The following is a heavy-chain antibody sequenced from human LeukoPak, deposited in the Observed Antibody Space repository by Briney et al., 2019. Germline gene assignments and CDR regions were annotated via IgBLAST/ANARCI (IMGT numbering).Heavy chain of an antibody. D-gene: IGHD2-21*02. V-gene: IGHV3-23*01. J-gene: IGHJ4*02. CDR2: FGNSA. CDR3: ASSYCGGDCYSAYYFDY. CDR1: GFTFSRYA. Sequence: GGSLRLSCAASGFTFSRYAMSWVRQAPGKGLEWVSTFGNSAHYADSVKGRFTISRDNAKNSLYLQMNSLRAEDTAVYYCASSYCGGDCYSAYYFDYWGQGTLVTVSS.